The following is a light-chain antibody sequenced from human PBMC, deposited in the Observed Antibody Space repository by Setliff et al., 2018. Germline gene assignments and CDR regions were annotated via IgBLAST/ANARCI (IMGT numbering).Light chain of an antibody. Sequence: QSVPTQPPSASGTPGQRITISCSGGTSNIGSNPVNWYQQLPGTAPKLLIYSNNQRPSGVPDRFSGSKSGTSASLAVSGLQSEAEADFYCEAWDDSLNGYVFGSGTKVTVL. CDR3: EAWDDSLNGYV. CDR2: SNN. J-gene: IGLJ1*01. CDR1: TSNIGSNP. V-gene: IGLV1-44*01.